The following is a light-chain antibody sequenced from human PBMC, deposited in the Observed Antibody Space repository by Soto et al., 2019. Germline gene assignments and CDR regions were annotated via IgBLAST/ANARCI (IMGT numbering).Light chain of an antibody. Sequence: QSVLTKPPSVSGAPGQRVTISCTGSSSNIGAGYDVHWYQQLPGTAPKLLIYGNSNRPSGVPDRFSGSKSGTSASLAITGLHAEDESDYYCQSYYSSLSGWVFGGGTKLTVL. CDR3: QSYYSSLSGWV. CDR2: GNS. V-gene: IGLV1-40*01. CDR1: SSNIGAGYD. J-gene: IGLJ3*02.